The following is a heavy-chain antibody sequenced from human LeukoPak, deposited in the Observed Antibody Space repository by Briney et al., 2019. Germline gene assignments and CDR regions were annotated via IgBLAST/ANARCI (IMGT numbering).Heavy chain of an antibody. D-gene: IGHD6-13*01. CDR3: ARAQSSSS. J-gene: IGHJ4*02. CDR2: ISSSSSTI. V-gene: IGHV3-48*01. CDR1: GLPFQSYS. Sequence: WGSLTLSCAASGLPFQSYSKNCVPHAPGEAREWVSYISSSSSTIYYADSVKGRFTISRDNAKNSLYLQMNSLRAEDTAVYYCARAQSSSSWGQGTLVTVSS.